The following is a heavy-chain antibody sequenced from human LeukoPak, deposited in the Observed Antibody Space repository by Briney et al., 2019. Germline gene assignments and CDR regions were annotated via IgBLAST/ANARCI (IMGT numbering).Heavy chain of an antibody. V-gene: IGHV1-69*13. J-gene: IGHJ4*02. D-gene: IGHD2-21*02. CDR1: GGTFSSYA. CDR2: IIPIYNPV. Sequence: SVKVSCKTSGGTFSSYAFSWMRQAPGQGLEWVGRIIPIYNPVDYTQRFQGRVTITADEPTNTVYLELSSLRYDDTAVYYCAREPLGCGGDCHFDYWGQGTLVTVSS. CDR3: AREPLGCGGDCHFDY.